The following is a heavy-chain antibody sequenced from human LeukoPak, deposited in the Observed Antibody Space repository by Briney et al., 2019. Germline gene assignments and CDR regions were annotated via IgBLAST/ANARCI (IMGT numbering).Heavy chain of an antibody. J-gene: IGHJ4*02. Sequence: PGGSLRLSCEASGFTFSSYWMSWVRQAPGKGLVWVSRINSDGSRTTYADSVKGRFTISRDNAKNTLYLQMNSLRAEDTAVYYCARDQGIAAAGTKFLDYWGQGTLVTVSS. CDR1: GFTFSSYW. CDR3: ARDQGIAAAGTKFLDY. CDR2: INSDGSRT. V-gene: IGHV3-74*01. D-gene: IGHD6-13*01.